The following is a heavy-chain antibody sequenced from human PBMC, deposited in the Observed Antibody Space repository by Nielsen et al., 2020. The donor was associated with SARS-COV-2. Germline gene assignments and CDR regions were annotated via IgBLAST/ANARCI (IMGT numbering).Heavy chain of an antibody. CDR2: IVGSGGST. CDR1: GFTFNSYA. D-gene: IGHD3-9*01. V-gene: IGHV3-23*01. J-gene: IGHJ5*02. CDR3: ARDRLTTILGWFDP. Sequence: GESLKISCAASGFTFNSYAMTWVRQAPGKGLEWVSGIVGSGGSTYYADSVKGRFTISRDNAKNSLYLQMNSLRAEDTAVYYCARDRLTTILGWFDPWGQGTLVTVSS.